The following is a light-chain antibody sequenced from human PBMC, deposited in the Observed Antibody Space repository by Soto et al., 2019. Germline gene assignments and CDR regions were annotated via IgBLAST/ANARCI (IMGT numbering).Light chain of an antibody. V-gene: IGLV2-14*01. CDR1: NSDAGIYDF. J-gene: IGLJ1*01. CDR2: EVS. Sequence: QSALTHPPSVSFTPGQSITISCTGSNSDAGIYDFVSWYQHHPGRAPKLIVSEVSHRPSGVSNRFSGSKSGNTASLTISGLQSEDEADYYCISYTSDDVRYVFGTGTKVTVL. CDR3: ISYTSDDVRYV.